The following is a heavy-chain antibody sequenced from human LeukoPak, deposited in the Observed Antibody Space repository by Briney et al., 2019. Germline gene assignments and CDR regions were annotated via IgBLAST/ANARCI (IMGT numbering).Heavy chain of an antibody. CDR1: GYSFTSYW. Sequence: GESLKISCKGSGYSFTSYWIGWVRQMPGKGLEWMGIIYPGDSDTRYSPSFQGQVTISADKSISTAYLQWSSLTASDTAMYYCARHVSLSDIVVVPAASTHAFDIWGQGTMVTVSS. V-gene: IGHV5-51*01. D-gene: IGHD2-2*01. CDR2: IYPGDSDT. CDR3: ARHVSLSDIVVVPAASTHAFDI. J-gene: IGHJ3*02.